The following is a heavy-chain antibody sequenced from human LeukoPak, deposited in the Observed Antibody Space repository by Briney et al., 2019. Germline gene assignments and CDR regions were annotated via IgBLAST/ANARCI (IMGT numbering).Heavy chain of an antibody. Sequence: PGGSLRLSCAASGFTFSSYGMRWVRQPPGKGLGWIGEVNLQGSTNYNPSLMGRVAISVDTSENHISLQLTSVTAADTAVYYCAREGGPYRPLDYSGQGTLVTVSS. J-gene: IGHJ4*02. V-gene: IGHV4-34*01. CDR1: GFTFSSYG. CDR3: AREGGPYRPLDY. CDR2: VNLQGST.